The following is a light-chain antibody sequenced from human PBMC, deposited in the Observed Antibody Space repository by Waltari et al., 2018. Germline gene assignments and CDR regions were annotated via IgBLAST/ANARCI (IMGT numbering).Light chain of an antibody. V-gene: IGLV1-51*02. CDR3: GTWDSTLSPV. CDR1: TSNIGDNY. Sequence: QSVLTQPPSVSAAPGQKVTISCSGSTSNIGDNYVSWYQQFPGAAPKVLIYGDPNRTTGTPDRFSASKSGTSATLDITGLQTGDEADYFCGTWDSTLSPVFGGGTTVTVL. J-gene: IGLJ2*01. CDR2: GDP.